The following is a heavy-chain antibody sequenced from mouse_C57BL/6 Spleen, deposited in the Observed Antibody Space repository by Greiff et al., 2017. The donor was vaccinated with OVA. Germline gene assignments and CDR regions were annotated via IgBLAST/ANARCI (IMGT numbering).Heavy chain of an antibody. D-gene: IGHD2-1*01. CDR1: GYTFTSYG. V-gene: IGHV1-81*01. CDR2: IYPRSGNT. Sequence: VQLQQSGAELARPGASVKLSCKASGYTFTSYGISWVKQRTGQGLEWIGEIYPRSGNTYYNEKFKGKATLTADKSSSTAYMELRSLTSEDSAVYFCARKGTTVFDYWGQGTTRTVSS. CDR3: ARKGTTVFDY. J-gene: IGHJ2*01.